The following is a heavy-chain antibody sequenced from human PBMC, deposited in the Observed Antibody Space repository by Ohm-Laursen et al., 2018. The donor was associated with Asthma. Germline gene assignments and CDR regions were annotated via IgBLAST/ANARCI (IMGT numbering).Heavy chain of an antibody. CDR2: IYHSGST. Sequence: SETLSLTCPVSGGSINTDYYWTWIRQSPGKGLEWIGFIYHSGSTYFNPSLQSRASISRDTSRNQFSLHLTSVTAADTAVYFCCRSVYFRGRGSGYLDLWGRGTLVTVSS. CDR3: CRSVYFRGRGSGYLDL. D-gene: IGHD1-26*01. V-gene: IGHV4-30-4*01. J-gene: IGHJ2*01. CDR1: GGSINTDYY.